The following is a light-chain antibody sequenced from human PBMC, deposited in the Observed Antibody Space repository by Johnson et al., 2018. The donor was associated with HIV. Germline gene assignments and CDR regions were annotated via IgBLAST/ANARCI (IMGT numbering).Light chain of an antibody. V-gene: IGLV1-51*01. CDR1: YSNIGNNY. Sequence: QSVLTQPPSVSAAPGQKVTISCSGSYSNIGNNYVSWYQQVPGTAPKLLIYDNDKRPSGIPDRFSASKSGTSATLGITGLQTGDEAGYYCGTWDTSLSAGGVFGSGTKVTVL. J-gene: IGLJ1*01. CDR3: GTWDTSLSAGGV. CDR2: DND.